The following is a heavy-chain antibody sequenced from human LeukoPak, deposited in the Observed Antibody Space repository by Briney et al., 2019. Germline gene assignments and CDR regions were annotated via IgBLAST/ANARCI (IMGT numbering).Heavy chain of an antibody. CDR3: ARDQEGFDY. Sequence: ASVKVSGKASGYTFTSNYIHWGRQAPGQGLEWMGMIYPRDGSTSYAQKFQGRVTVTRDTSTSTVHMELSGLRSEDTAVYYCARDQEGFDYWGQGTLVTVSS. CDR2: IYPRDGST. V-gene: IGHV1-46*01. J-gene: IGHJ4*02. CDR1: GYTFTSNY.